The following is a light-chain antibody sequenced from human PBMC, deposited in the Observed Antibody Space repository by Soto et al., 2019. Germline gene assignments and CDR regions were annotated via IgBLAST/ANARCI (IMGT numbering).Light chain of an antibody. V-gene: IGKV3-11*01. CDR1: QSVGRY. Sequence: EIVLTQPPATLSLSPGERATLSCRASQSVGRYLAWFQQKPGQTPRLLISDASNRATGIPARFSGSGSGTDFTLTISSLEPEDFAVYYCQQRSDWPPWTFGQGTKVEIK. J-gene: IGKJ1*01. CDR3: QQRSDWPPWT. CDR2: DAS.